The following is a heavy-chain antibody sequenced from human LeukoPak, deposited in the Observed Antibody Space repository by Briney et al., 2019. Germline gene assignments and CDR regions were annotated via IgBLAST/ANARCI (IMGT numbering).Heavy chain of an antibody. Sequence: ASVKVSCKASGYTFTCYYMHWVRQAPGQGLEWMGWINPNSGGTNYAQNFQGRVTMTRDTSISTAYMELSRLRSDDTAVYYCARDSDSTDFDFWGQGTLVTVSS. CDR3: ARDSDSTDFDF. CDR2: INPNSGGT. V-gene: IGHV1-2*02. J-gene: IGHJ4*02. D-gene: IGHD4-11*01. CDR1: GYTFTCYY.